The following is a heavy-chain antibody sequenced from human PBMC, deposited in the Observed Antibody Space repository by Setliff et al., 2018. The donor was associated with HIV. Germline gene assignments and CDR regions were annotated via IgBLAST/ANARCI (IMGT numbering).Heavy chain of an antibody. CDR1: GGSISSNYY. CDR2: INHSGRT. V-gene: IGHV4-34*01. Sequence: PSETLSLTCAVSGGSISSNYYWSWIRQPPGRGLEWLGEINHSGRTNYNPSLKSRVIVSVDTSKNQFSLRLTSVTAADTAVYYCARGGRRSTWYLRGWYFDYWGQGTLVTVSS. D-gene: IGHD6-13*01. J-gene: IGHJ4*02. CDR3: ARGGRRSTWYLRGWYFDY.